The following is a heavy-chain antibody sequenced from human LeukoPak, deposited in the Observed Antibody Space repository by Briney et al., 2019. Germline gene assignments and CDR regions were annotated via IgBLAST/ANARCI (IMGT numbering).Heavy chain of an antibody. D-gene: IGHD5-18*01. V-gene: IGHV4-39*07. CDR1: GGSISSNSYY. CDR3: ARGRGYSYVLDY. CDR2: IYYSGSA. Sequence: PSETLSLTCTVSGGSISSNSYYWGWIRQPPGRGLEWIGAIYYSGSAYYNPSLKSRVTISVDTSKNQFSLKLSSVTAADTAVYYCARGRGYSYVLDYWGQGTLVTVSS. J-gene: IGHJ4*02.